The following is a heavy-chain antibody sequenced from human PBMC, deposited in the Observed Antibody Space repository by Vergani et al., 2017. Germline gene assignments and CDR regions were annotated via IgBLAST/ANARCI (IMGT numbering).Heavy chain of an antibody. CDR1: GGSISSYY. CDR2: IYYSGST. V-gene: IGHV4-59*01. J-gene: IGHJ6*03. Sequence: QVQLQESGPGLVKPSETLSLTCTVSGGSISSYYWSWIRQPPGKGLEWIGYIYYSGSTNYNPSLKSRVTISVDTSKNQFSLKLSSVTAADTAVYYCARGYSSGDTYYYYYMDVWGKGTTVTVSS. D-gene: IGHD6-19*01. CDR3: ARGYSSGDTYYYYYMDV.